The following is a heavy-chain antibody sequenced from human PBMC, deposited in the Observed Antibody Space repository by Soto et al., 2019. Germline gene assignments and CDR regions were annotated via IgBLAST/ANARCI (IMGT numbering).Heavy chain of an antibody. CDR1: GGSISSSSDY. J-gene: IGHJ4*02. CDR2: IYYSGST. D-gene: IGHD3-22*01. V-gene: IGHV4-39*01. Sequence: SSETLSLTCPVSGGSISSSSDYLGWIRQPPGKGLEWIGSIYYSGSTYYNPSLKSRVTISVDTSKNQFSLKLSSVTAADTAVYYCATGYEYYDSSGYYSGQLDYWGQGTLVTVSS. CDR3: ATGYEYYDSSGYYSGQLDY.